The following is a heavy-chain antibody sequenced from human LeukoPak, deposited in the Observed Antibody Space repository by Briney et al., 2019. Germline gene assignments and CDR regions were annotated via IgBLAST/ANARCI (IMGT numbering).Heavy chain of an antibody. CDR3: TTRVNTFGGVIGSHEDFDY. D-gene: IGHD3-16*02. CDR1: GFTFSNTW. Sequence: PGGSLRLSCAAFGFTFSNTWMSWVRQAPGKGLEWVGRIKTKTDGATTNYAAPVKGRFTISRDDSKNTLYLQMNSLRIEDTAVYYCTTRVNTFGGVIGSHEDFDYWGQGTLVTVSS. V-gene: IGHV3-15*01. J-gene: IGHJ4*02. CDR2: IKTKTDGATT.